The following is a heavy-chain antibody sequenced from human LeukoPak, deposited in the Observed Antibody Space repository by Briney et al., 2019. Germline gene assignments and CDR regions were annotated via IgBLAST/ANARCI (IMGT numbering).Heavy chain of an antibody. Sequence: GGSLRLSCAASGFTFSSYAMSWVRQAPGKGLEWVSAISGSGGSTYYADSVKGWFTISRDNSKNTLYLQMNSLRAEDTAVYYCAKGLGLLSYYGMDVWGQGTTVTVSS. J-gene: IGHJ6*02. D-gene: IGHD3-9*01. CDR1: GFTFSSYA. CDR3: AKGLGLLSYYGMDV. V-gene: IGHV3-23*01. CDR2: ISGSGGST.